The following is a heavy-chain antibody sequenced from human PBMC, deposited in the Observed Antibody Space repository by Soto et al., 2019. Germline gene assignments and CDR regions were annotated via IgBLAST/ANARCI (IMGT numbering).Heavy chain of an antibody. CDR3: ARALRGYSYAYIDY. D-gene: IGHD5-18*01. CDR1: GGSISSGGYY. V-gene: IGHV4-31*03. CDR2: IYYSGST. Sequence: PSETLSLTCTVSGGSISSGGYYWSWIRQHPGKGLEWIGYIYYSGSTYYNPSLKSRVTISVDTSKNQFSLKLSSVTAADTAVYYCARALRGYSYAYIDYWGQGTLVTVSS. J-gene: IGHJ4*02.